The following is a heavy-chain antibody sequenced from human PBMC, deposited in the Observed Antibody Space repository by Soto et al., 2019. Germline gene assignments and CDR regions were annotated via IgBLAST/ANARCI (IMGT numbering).Heavy chain of an antibody. V-gene: IGHV6-1*01. CDR3: ARDSVEQQLFYYYGMDG. Sequence: PSQTLSLTCAISGDSVSSNSAAWNWIRQSPSRGLEWLGRTYYRSKWYNDYAVSVKSRITINPDTSKNKFSLQLNSVTPEDTAVYYCARDSVEQQLFYYYGMDGWGQGTTVTVSS. D-gene: IGHD6-13*01. J-gene: IGHJ6*02. CDR1: GDSVSSNSAA. CDR2: TYYRSKWYN.